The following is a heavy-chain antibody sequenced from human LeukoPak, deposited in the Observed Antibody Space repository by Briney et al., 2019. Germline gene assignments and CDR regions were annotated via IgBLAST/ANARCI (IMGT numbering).Heavy chain of an antibody. Sequence: GESLKISCKGSGYSFTSYWIGWVRQMPGKGLEWMGIIYPGDSDTRYSPSFQGQVTISADKSISTAYMELSRLRSDDTAVYYCARDQLEQRGFTIFGVVTTYYFDYWGQGTLVTVSS. CDR3: ARDQLEQRGFTIFGVVTTYYFDY. CDR2: IYPGDSDT. CDR1: GYSFTSYW. D-gene: IGHD3-3*01. J-gene: IGHJ4*02. V-gene: IGHV5-51*01.